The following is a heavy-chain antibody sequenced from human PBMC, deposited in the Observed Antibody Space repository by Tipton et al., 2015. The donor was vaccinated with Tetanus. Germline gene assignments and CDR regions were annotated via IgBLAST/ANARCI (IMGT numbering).Heavy chain of an antibody. V-gene: IGHV3-48*01. CDR1: GFTLRTYS. CDR3: ATSTVTR. Sequence: SLRLSCAASGFTLRTYSMNWVRQAPGKGPEWISYISTTGNTIYYADSVKGRFTISRGNAKNSLSLQMSGLRREDTAVYYSATSTVTRWGPGTLVTVSS. J-gene: IGHJ4*02. D-gene: IGHD4-17*01. CDR2: ISTTGNTI.